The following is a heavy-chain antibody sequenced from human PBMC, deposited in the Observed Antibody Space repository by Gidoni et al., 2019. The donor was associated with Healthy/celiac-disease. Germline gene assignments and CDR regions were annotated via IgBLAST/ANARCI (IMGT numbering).Heavy chain of an antibody. D-gene: IGHD2-2*01. J-gene: IGHJ5*02. CDR2: ISYDGSNK. CDR1: GFTFSSYA. Sequence: QVQLVESGGGVVQPGRSLRLSCAASGFTFSSYAMHWVRQAPGKGLEWVAVISYDGSNKYYADSVKGRFTISRDNSKNTLYLQMNSLRAEDTAVYYCARAPCISTSCYLNWFDPWGQGTLVTVSS. V-gene: IGHV3-30-3*01. CDR3: ARAPCISTSCYLNWFDP.